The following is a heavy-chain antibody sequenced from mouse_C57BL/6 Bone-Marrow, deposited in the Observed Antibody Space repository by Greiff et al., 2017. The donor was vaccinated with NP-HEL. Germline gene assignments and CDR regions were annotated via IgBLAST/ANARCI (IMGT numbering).Heavy chain of an antibody. CDR1: GFTFSSYA. CDR2: ISSGGDYI. Sequence: EVNLVESGEGLVKPGGSLKLSCAASGFTFSSYAMSWVRQTPEKRLEWVAYISSGGDYIYYADTVKGRFTISRDNARNTLYLQMSSLKSEDTAMYYCLYYGSSYGYFDVWGTGTTVTVSS. V-gene: IGHV5-9-1*02. D-gene: IGHD1-1*01. J-gene: IGHJ1*03. CDR3: LYYGSSYGYFDV.